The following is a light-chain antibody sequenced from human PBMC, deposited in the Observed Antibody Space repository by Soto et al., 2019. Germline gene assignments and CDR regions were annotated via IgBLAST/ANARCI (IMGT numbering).Light chain of an antibody. CDR3: CSSGGSPTYV. J-gene: IGLJ1*01. CDR2: EVN. V-gene: IGLV2-23*02. CDR1: SSNVGSYKL. Sequence: QSVLAQPASVSGSPGQSITISCTGTSSNVGSYKLVSWYQQHPGKAPKLMIFEVNKRPSGVSNRFSGSKSGNTASLTFSGLKVEDEADYYCCSSGGSPTYVFGTGTKGTVL.